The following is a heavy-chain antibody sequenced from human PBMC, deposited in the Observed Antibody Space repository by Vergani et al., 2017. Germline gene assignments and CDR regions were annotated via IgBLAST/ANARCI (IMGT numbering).Heavy chain of an antibody. V-gene: IGHV3-33*08. Sequence: QVQLVESGGGVVQPGRSLRLSCAASGFTFSSYGMHWVRQAPGKGLEWVAVIWYDGSNKYYADSVKGRFTISRDNSKNTLYLQMNSLRAEDTAVYYCAREAYYYDSSGYYYPGGGVDYWGQGTLVTVSS. D-gene: IGHD3-22*01. CDR2: IWYDGSNK. CDR3: AREAYYYDSSGYYYPGGGVDY. CDR1: GFTFSSYG. J-gene: IGHJ4*02.